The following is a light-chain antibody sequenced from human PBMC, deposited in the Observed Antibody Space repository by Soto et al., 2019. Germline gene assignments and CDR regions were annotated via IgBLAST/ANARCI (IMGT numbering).Light chain of an antibody. V-gene: IGLV2-11*01. CDR1: SSDVGGYNY. CDR3: CSYAGSYTVI. CDR2: DVN. J-gene: IGLJ2*01. Sequence: QSALTQPRSVSGSPGQSVTISCTGTSSDVGGYNYVSWYQQHPGKAPKLIIFDVNRRPSGVPDRFSGSKSGNTASLTVSGLQAEDEAAYYCCSYAGSYTVIFGGGTKLTVL.